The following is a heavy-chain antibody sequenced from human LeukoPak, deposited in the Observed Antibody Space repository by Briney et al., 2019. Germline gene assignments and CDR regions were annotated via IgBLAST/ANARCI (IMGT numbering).Heavy chain of an antibody. V-gene: IGHV3-30*18. CDR3: AKDPYHGDSAGSVLFVY. Sequence: PGSSLRLSCAASGFPFNGYGIHWVRQAPGKGLEWVAVISYDGGFEYYSDSVKGRFSISRDNSKDTVYLQMNSLRPEDTAVYYCAKDPYHGDSAGSVLFVYWGQGTLVTVS. J-gene: IGHJ4*02. D-gene: IGHD4-17*01. CDR2: ISYDGGFE. CDR1: GFPFNGYG.